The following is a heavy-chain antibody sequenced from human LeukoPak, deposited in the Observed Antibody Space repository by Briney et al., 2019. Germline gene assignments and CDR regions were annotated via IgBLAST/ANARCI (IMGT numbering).Heavy chain of an antibody. V-gene: IGHV4-59*12. D-gene: IGHD2-2*02. CDR1: GSTISAYY. J-gene: IGHJ4*02. Sequence: KSSETLSLTCTVSGSTISAYYWSWIRQPPGKGLEWIGYIFYTGSTNYNPSLKSRVTISLDTSKNQFSLHLSSVTAADTAVYYCARGRDCSSTTCYNWGFDGWGQGTLVTVSS. CDR2: IFYTGST. CDR3: ARGRDCSSTTCYNWGFDG.